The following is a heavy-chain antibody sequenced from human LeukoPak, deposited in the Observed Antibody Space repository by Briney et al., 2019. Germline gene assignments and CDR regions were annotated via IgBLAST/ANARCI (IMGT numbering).Heavy chain of an antibody. Sequence: PGGSLRLSCAASGFTFSSYEVNWVRQAPGKGLERVSYISSSGSTIYYADSVKGRFTISRDNAKNSLYLQMNSLRAEDTAVYYCAELGITIIGGVWGKGTTVTISS. CDR3: AELGITIIGGV. D-gene: IGHD3-10*02. CDR1: GFTFSSYE. V-gene: IGHV3-48*03. J-gene: IGHJ6*04. CDR2: ISSSGSTI.